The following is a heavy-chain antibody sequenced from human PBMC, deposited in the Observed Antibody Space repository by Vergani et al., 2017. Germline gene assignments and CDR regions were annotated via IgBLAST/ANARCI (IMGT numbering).Heavy chain of an antibody. V-gene: IGHV1-18*04. Sequence: QVKLVQSGAEVKKPGASVKVSCKASGYTFTSYGISWVRQAPGQGLEWMGWISAYNGNTNYAQKLQGRVTMTTDTSTSTAYMELRSLRSDDTAVYYCARDPDIVVVPAAPYYYYYYGMDVWGQXP. CDR3: ARDPDIVVVPAAPYYYYYYGMDV. J-gene: IGHJ6*02. CDR2: ISAYNGNT. CDR1: GYTFTSYG. D-gene: IGHD2-2*01.